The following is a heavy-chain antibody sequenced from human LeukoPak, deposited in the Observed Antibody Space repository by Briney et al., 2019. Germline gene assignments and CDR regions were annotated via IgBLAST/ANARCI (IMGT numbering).Heavy chain of an antibody. Sequence: ASVKVSCKASGGTFGSYAISWVRQAPGQGLEWMGGIIPIFGTANYAQKFQGRVTITADESTSTAYMELSSLRSEDTAVYYCARDPYYYDSSGYLWGQGTLVTVSS. V-gene: IGHV1-69*13. CDR3: ARDPYYYDSSGYL. CDR2: IIPIFGTA. J-gene: IGHJ4*02. CDR1: GGTFGSYA. D-gene: IGHD3-22*01.